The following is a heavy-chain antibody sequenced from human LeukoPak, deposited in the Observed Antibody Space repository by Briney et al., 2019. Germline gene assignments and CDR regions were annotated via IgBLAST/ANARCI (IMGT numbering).Heavy chain of an antibody. CDR2: INPNSGDT. CDR3: AKGGGSGWSYNWFDP. J-gene: IGHJ5*02. Sequence: ASVKVSCKASGYTFTDSYMDWVRQAPGQGLEWMGWINPNSGDTNYAQKFQGRVTITTDESTSTAYMELSSLRSEDTAVYYCAKGGGSGWSYNWFDPWGQGTLVTVSS. D-gene: IGHD6-19*01. V-gene: IGHV1-2*02. CDR1: GYTFTDSY.